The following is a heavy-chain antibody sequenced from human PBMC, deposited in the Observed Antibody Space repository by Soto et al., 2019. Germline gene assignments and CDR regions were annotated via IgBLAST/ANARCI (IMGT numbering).Heavy chain of an antibody. CDR1: GFTFSSYA. D-gene: IGHD5-12*01. V-gene: IGHV3-23*01. CDR3: AKDGALRGYSGYDRAY. CDR2: ISGSGGST. Sequence: EVQLLESGGGLVQPGGSLRLSCAASGFTFSSYAMSWVRQAPGKGLEWVSAISGSGGSTYYADSVKGRFTISRDNSKNTLYLQMNSLRAEDTAVYYCAKDGALRGYSGYDRAYWGQGTLVTVSS. J-gene: IGHJ4*02.